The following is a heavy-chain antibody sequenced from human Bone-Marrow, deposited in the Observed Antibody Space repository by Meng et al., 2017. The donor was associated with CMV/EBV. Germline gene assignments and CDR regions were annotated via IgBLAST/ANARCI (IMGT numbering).Heavy chain of an antibody. CDR3: ARDEDYYYGMDV. Sequence: GESLKISCAASGFTFSSYSMNWVRQAPGKGLEWVSSISSSSSYIYYADSVKGRFTISRDNAKNSLYLQMNSLRAEDTAVYYCARDEDYYYGMDVWVQGPTVPVSS. CDR2: ISSSSSYI. CDR1: GFTFSSYS. V-gene: IGHV3-21*01. J-gene: IGHJ6*02.